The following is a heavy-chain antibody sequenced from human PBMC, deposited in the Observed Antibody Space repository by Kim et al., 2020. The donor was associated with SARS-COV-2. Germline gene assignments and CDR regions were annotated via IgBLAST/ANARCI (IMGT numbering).Heavy chain of an antibody. V-gene: IGHV3-30*02. Sequence: NKYYADSVKGRFTISRDNSKNTLYLQMNSLRAEDTAVYYCAKDRGFYILYYWGQGTLVTVSS. CDR3: AKDRGFYILYY. J-gene: IGHJ4*02. D-gene: IGHD3-10*01. CDR2: NK.